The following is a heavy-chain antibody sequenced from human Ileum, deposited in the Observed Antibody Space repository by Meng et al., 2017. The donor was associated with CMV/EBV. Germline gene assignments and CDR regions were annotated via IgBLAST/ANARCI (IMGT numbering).Heavy chain of an antibody. CDR3: ARGQTGLYFDY. CDR2: ISGDGGRA. D-gene: IGHD1-1*01. Sequence: LSCAASGFTFSSYSLHWVRQAPGKGLDWVAVISGDGGRAWYGDSVKGRFTISRDNSKNTLYVQMNSLRLEDTAVYYCARGQTGLYFDYWGQGTPVTVSS. CDR1: GFTFSSYS. J-gene: IGHJ4*02. V-gene: IGHV3-30*04.